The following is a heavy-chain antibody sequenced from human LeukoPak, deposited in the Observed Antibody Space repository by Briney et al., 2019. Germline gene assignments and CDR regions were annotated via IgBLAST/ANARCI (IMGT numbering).Heavy chain of an antibody. Sequence: GSLRLSCAASGFTFSSYGMHWVRQAPGKGLEWVAVISYDGSNKYYADSVKGRFTISRDNSKNTLYLQMNSLRAEDTAVYYCAKGGGSYPYYYYGMDVWGQGTTVTVSS. V-gene: IGHV3-30*18. CDR3: AKGGGSYPYYYYGMDV. CDR1: GFTFSSYG. D-gene: IGHD1-26*01. J-gene: IGHJ6*02. CDR2: ISYDGSNK.